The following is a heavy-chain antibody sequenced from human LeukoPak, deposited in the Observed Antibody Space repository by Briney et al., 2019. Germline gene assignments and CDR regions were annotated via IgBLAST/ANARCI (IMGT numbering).Heavy chain of an antibody. J-gene: IGHJ4*02. Sequence: GGSLRLSCATSAFTFRNYAMHWVRQAPGKGLEWVAVISHDERNIYYADSVKGRFTISRDNSKNTLYLQMNSLRAEDTAVYYCAKDAAGPEYWGQGTLVTVSS. D-gene: IGHD6-13*01. CDR1: AFTFRNYA. V-gene: IGHV3-30*18. CDR3: AKDAAGPEY. CDR2: ISHDERNI.